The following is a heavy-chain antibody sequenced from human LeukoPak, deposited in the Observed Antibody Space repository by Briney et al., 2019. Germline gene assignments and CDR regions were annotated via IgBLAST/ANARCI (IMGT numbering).Heavy chain of an antibody. CDR2: ISSSSSYI. Sequence: GGSLRLSCAASGFTFSSYSMNWVRQAPGKGLEWVSSISSSSSYIYYADSVKGRFTISRDNAKNSLYLQMNSLRAEDTAVYYCARLAVAGIRSVDYWGQGTLVTVSS. D-gene: IGHD6-19*01. CDR1: GFTFSSYS. CDR3: ARLAVAGIRSVDY. V-gene: IGHV3-21*01. J-gene: IGHJ4*02.